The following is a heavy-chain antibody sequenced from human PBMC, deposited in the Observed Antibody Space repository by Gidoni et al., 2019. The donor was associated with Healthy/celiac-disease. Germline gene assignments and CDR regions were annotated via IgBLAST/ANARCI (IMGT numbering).Heavy chain of an antibody. J-gene: IGHJ4*02. V-gene: IGHV4-34*01. CDR3: ARGGCSSTSCINDY. Sequence: QVQLQQWGAGLLKPSETLSFTCAVYGGSFSGYYWSWIRQPPGKGLEWIGEINHSGSTNYNPSLKSRVTISVDTSKNQFSLKLSSVTAADTAVYYCARGGCSSTSCINDYWGQGTLVTVSS. CDR2: INHSGST. CDR1: GGSFSGYY. D-gene: IGHD2-2*01.